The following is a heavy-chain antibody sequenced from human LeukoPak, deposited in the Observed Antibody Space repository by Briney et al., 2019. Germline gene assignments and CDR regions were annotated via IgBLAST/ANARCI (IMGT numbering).Heavy chain of an antibody. CDR1: GGSISSYY. V-gene: IGHV4-59*01. J-gene: IGHJ5*02. Sequence: SETLSLTCTVSGGSISSYYWSWIRQPPGKGLEWIGYIYYSGSTNYNPSLKSRVTISVDTSKNQFSLKLSSVTAADTAVYYCAREGPGIAAAGTGGFDPWGQGTLVTVSS. CDR2: IYYSGST. D-gene: IGHD6-13*01. CDR3: AREGPGIAAAGTGGFDP.